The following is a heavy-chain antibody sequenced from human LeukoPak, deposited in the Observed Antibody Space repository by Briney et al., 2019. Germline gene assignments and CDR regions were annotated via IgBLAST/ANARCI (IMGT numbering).Heavy chain of an antibody. CDR3: ARDGGSGTYSNSDHYNYFGIDV. CDR1: GFTVTNNC. V-gene: IGHV3-66*01. D-gene: IGHD3-10*01. CDR2: RYTGDTT. Sequence: GGSLGLSCAASGFTVTNNCVTWVRQAPGKGLEWVSFRYTGDTTYYADSVKGRFSISGDTSRNILYLQMNSLRAEDTAVYYCARDGGSGTYSNSDHYNYFGIDVWGQGTTVTVSS. J-gene: IGHJ6*02.